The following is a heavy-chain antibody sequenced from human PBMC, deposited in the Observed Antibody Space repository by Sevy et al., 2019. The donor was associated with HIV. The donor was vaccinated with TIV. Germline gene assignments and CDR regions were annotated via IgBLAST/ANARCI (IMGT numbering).Heavy chain of an antibody. D-gene: IGHD3-22*01. CDR2: IKHDGSEK. J-gene: IGHJ3*02. CDR1: GFTFSSYW. V-gene: IGHV3-7*01. CDR3: ARDKGNYYPDAFDI. Sequence: GGSLRLSCAASGFTFSSYWMSWVRQAPGKGLEWVANIKHDGSEKYYEDSVKGRFTISRDNAKNSLYLQMNSLRAEDTAVYYCARDKGNYYPDAFDIWGQGTMVTVSS.